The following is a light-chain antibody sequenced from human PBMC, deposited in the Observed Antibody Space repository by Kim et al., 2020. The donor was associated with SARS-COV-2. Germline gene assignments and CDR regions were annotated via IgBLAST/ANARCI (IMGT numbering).Light chain of an antibody. J-gene: IGLJ2*01. CDR2: LNSDGSH. CDR3: QTWDTEFHVI. CDR1: RGHRTNA. Sequence: QLVLTQSPSASASLGASVRLTCTLSRGHRTNAVAWHQHQPEKGPRFLMRLNSDGSHNKGDGIPDRFSGSSSGAERYLTISSLHSEDEAEYYCQTWDTEFHVIFGGGTQLTVL. V-gene: IGLV4-69*01.